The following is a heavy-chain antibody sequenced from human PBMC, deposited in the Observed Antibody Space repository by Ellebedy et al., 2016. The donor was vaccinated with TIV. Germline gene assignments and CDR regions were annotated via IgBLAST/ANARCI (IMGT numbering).Heavy chain of an antibody. V-gene: IGHV3-30-3*01. D-gene: IGHD1-26*01. Sequence: GESLKISCAASGFFFSNYAIHWVRQAPGKGLEWVAVISYDGSKMNYADSVKGRFTISRDNSKNTVYLQMSSLRAEDTAVYYCARGSGVGVARVGAFDIWGQGTVVTVSS. CDR2: ISYDGSKM. CDR3: ARGSGVGVARVGAFDI. J-gene: IGHJ3*02. CDR1: GFFFSNYA.